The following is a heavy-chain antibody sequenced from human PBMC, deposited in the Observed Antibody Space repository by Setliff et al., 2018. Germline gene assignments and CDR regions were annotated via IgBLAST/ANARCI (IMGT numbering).Heavy chain of an antibody. V-gene: IGHV4-39*07. D-gene: IGHD6-25*01. J-gene: IGHJ6*02. CDR3: ARVSGMGSPPYYYYYNGMDV. CDR2: IYYSGST. Sequence: PSETLSLTCTVSGGSISSSLYYWGWIRQPPGKGLEWIGSIYYSGSTYYNPSLKRRVTISVDTSKNQFSLKLSSVTAADTAVYYCARVSGMGSPPYYYYYNGMDVWGQGTTVTVSS. CDR1: GGSISSSLYY.